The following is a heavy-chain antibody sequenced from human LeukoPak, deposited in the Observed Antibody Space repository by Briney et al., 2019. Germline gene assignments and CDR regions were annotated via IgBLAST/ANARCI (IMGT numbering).Heavy chain of an antibody. CDR3: AIVPGPLWEWLSHYYCYMDF. J-gene: IGHJ6*03. CDR1: GFTFSSYA. CDR2: ISGSGGST. D-gene: IGHD3-3*01. V-gene: IGHV3-23*01. Sequence: GGSLRLSCAASGFTFSSYAMSWVRQAAGKGLEWVSAISGSGGSTYYADSVKGRFTISRDNSRHTLYLQMNSLRAGDTAVYYCAIVPGPLWEWLSHYYCYMDFWGKGTTVSVS.